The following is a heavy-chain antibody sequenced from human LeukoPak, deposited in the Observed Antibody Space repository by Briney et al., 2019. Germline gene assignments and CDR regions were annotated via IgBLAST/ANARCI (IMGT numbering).Heavy chain of an antibody. D-gene: IGHD6-19*01. V-gene: IGHV4-59*01. Sequence: PSETLSLTCTVSGGSISSYYWSWLRQPPGKGLEWIGYIYYSGSTNYNPPLKSRVTISVDTSKNQFSLKLSSVTAADTAVYYCASVAVAGTGPLYFQHWGQGTLVTVSS. CDR3: ASVAVAGTGPLYFQH. J-gene: IGHJ1*01. CDR2: IYYSGST. CDR1: GGSISSYY.